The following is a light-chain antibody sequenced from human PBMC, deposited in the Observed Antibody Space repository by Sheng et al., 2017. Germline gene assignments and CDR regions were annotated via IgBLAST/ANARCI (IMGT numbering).Light chain of an antibody. V-gene: IGKV3-20*01. CDR1: QGVSSY. Sequence: EIVLTQSPATLSLSPGERATLSCRASQGVSSYLAWYQQKPGQAPRLLIYGASSRATVIPDRFSGSGSGTDFTLTINRLEPEDFAVYYCQQYGSSPLTFGGGTKVEIK. CDR2: GAS. J-gene: IGKJ4*01. CDR3: QQYGSSPLT.